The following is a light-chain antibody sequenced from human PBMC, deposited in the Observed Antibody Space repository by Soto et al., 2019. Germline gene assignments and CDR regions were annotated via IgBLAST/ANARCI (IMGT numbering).Light chain of an antibody. J-gene: IGKJ2*01. Sequence: DVQMTQPPSSVSASVGDRVTITCRASQGTSSWLAWYQQKPGKATKLLIYAASSLQSGVPSRFSDSGSETDFTLTISSLQPEDFATYYCQQANSYPRPMYTFGQGTKLESK. CDR3: QQANSYPRPMYT. V-gene: IGKV1-12*01. CDR2: AAS. CDR1: QGTSSW.